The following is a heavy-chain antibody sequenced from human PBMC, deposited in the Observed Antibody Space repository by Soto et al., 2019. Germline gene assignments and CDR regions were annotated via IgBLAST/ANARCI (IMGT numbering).Heavy chain of an antibody. CDR1: GFSFSTSQVG. V-gene: IGHV2-5*02. D-gene: IGHD6-19*01. J-gene: IGHJ4*02. Sequence: KESGPTLVKPTQTLTLTCTFSGFSFSTSQVGVGWIRQPPGKAHEWLALVYWDDDKRYSPSLRSRLTITKDTSKNQVVLTMTNMNPVDTATYYCAHRPGGYISGWDNGYFDYWGRGTLVTVSS. CDR2: VYWDDDK. CDR3: AHRPGGYISGWDNGYFDY.